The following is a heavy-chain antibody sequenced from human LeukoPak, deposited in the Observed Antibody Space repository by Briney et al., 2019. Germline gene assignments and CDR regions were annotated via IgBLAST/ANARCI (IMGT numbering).Heavy chain of an antibody. J-gene: IGHJ4*02. V-gene: IGHV3-53*01. CDR1: GFTVSSNS. Sequence: GGSLRLSCTVSGFTVSSNSWSWVRQAPGKGLEWVSFIYSGGNTHYSDSVKGRFTISRDNSKNTPYLQMNSLRAEDTAIYYCARRAGEYSHPYDYWGQGTLVTVSS. CDR2: IYSGGNT. CDR3: ARRAGEYSHPYDY. D-gene: IGHD2-15*01.